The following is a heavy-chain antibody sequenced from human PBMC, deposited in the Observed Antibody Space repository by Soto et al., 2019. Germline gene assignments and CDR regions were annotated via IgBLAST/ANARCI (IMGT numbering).Heavy chain of an antibody. CDR1: GFTFDDYA. CDR2: ISWNSGSI. D-gene: IGHD2-2*01. V-gene: IGHV3-9*01. Sequence: SLRLSCAASGFTFDDYAMHWVRQAPGKGLEWVSGISWNSGSIGYADSVKGRFTISRDNAKNSLYLQMNSLRAEDTALYYCARGYCSSTSCYPYYYYGMDVWGQGATVTVSS. J-gene: IGHJ6*02. CDR3: ARGYCSSTSCYPYYYYGMDV.